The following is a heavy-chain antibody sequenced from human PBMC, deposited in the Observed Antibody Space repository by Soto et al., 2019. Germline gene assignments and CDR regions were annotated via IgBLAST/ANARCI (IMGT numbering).Heavy chain of an antibody. CDR2: ISGSGGTT. CDR1: GFTFTMYA. V-gene: IGHV3-23*01. J-gene: IGHJ4*01. D-gene: IGHD6-19*01. Sequence: EVQLLESGGGLVQPGGSLRLSCAASGFTFTMYAMSWVRQAPGKGLEWVSGISGSGGTTHYAGSVRGRFTVSRDNSKNTLYMQMNSLTAEDTAVYYCAKCHGSGWPYYFDSWGQGILVTVSS. CDR3: AKCHGSGWPYYFDS.